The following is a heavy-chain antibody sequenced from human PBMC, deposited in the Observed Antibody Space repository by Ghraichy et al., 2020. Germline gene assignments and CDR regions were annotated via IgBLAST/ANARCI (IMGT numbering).Heavy chain of an antibody. D-gene: IGHD1-7*01. CDR1: GFSLSTSGVG. CDR2: IYWDDDK. V-gene: IGHV2-5*02. J-gene: IGHJ5*02. Sequence: SGPTLVKPTQTLTLTCTFSGFSLSTSGVGVGWIRQPPGKALEWLALIYWDDDKRYSPSLKSRLTITKDTSKNQVVLTMTNMNLVDTATYYCALLNNWNYDTPDWIDPWGQGTLVTVSS. CDR3: ALLNNWNYDTPDWIDP.